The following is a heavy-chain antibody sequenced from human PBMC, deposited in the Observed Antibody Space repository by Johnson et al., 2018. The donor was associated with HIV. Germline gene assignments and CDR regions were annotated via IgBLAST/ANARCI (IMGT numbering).Heavy chain of an antibody. D-gene: IGHD4-23*01. V-gene: IGHV3-30*03. CDR3: FDI. Sequence: VQLVESGGGVVQPGKSLRLSCVASGLSFSNFGIHWVRQAPGKGPEWVAVISFDGNLKKYADSVKGRFTISRDNSKNTLYLQMTSLRQDYGGNSGAFDIWGQGTMVTVSS. J-gene: IGHJ3*02. CDR1: GLSFSNFG. CDR2: ISFDGNLK.